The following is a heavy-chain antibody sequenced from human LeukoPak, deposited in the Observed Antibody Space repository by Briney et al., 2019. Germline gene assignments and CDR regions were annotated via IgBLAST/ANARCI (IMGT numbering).Heavy chain of an antibody. CDR1: GYTFTGYY. J-gene: IGHJ4*02. Sequence: ASVKVSCKASGYTFTGYYMHWVRQAPGQGLEWMGWMNPNSGNTGYAQKFQGRVTMTRNTSISTAYMELSSLRSEDTAVYYCARSSRGMVRGVIIPPFGYWGQGTLVTVSS. CDR2: MNPNSGNT. D-gene: IGHD3-10*01. CDR3: ARSSRGMVRGVIIPPFGY. V-gene: IGHV1-8*02.